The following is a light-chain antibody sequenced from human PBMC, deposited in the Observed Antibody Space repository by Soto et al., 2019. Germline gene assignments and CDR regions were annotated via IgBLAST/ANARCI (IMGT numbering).Light chain of an antibody. V-gene: IGLV2-14*03. J-gene: IGLJ1*01. Sequence: QSVLTQPASVSGSPGQSITISCTGTSSDPAIYNYVSWYQQQPGKSPKLIIYAVSDRPSGVSDRFSGSKSGISASLTISGLQTEDEADYYCISYTDRQSYLFGTGTKVTVL. CDR3: ISYTDRQSYL. CDR2: AVS. CDR1: SSDPAIYNY.